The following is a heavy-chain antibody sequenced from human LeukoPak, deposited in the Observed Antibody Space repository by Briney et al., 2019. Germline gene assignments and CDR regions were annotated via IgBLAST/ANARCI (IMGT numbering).Heavy chain of an antibody. D-gene: IGHD5-12*01. CDR2: IIPIFGTA. V-gene: IGHV1-69*13. J-gene: IGHJ6*02. Sequence: GASVKVSCKASGGTFSSYAISWVRQAPGQGLEWMGGIIPIFGTANYAQKFQGRVTITADESTSTAYMELSSLRSEDTAVYYCAREVVATTHYYGMDVWGQGTTVTVSS. CDR3: AREVVATTHYYGMDV. CDR1: GGTFSSYA.